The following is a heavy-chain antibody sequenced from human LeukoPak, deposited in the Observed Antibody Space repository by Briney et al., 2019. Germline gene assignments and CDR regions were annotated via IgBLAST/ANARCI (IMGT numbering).Heavy chain of an antibody. V-gene: IGHV3-48*03. CDR2: ISSSGSTR. Sequence: GGSLRLSCAASGFTFSSYEMNWVRQAPGKGLEWVSYISSSGSTRYYADSVKGRFTISRDNAKNSLYLQMNSLRAEDTAVYYCARGLHYYDSSGYANWFDPWGQGTLVTVSS. CDR1: GFTFSSYE. D-gene: IGHD3-22*01. CDR3: ARGLHYYDSSGYANWFDP. J-gene: IGHJ5*02.